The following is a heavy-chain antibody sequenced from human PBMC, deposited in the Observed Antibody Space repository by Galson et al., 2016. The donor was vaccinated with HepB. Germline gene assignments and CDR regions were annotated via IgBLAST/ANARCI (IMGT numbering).Heavy chain of an antibody. CDR2: ITGSGAGT. D-gene: IGHD2-2*01. V-gene: IGHV3-23*01. J-gene: IGHJ5*02. CDR1: GFTLSNYV. CDR3: AKGKAQYLLDWFDP. Sequence: SLRLSCAAFGFTLSNYVVTWVRQAPGKGLQWVSSITGSGAGTYYADSVKGRFSIFKDNSKNTMFLQMNSLRVEDTAVYYCAKGKAQYLLDWFDPWGQGTLVTVSS.